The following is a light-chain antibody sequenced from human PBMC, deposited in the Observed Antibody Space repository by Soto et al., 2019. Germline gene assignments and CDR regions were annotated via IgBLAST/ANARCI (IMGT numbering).Light chain of an antibody. CDR2: GVS. J-gene: IGKJ4*01. V-gene: IGKV3-15*01. CDR3: QQYGAWPLT. CDR1: QSVRSTY. Sequence: ELVMTQSPVTLSVSPGERATLSCRASQSVRSTYLAWYQQKPGQTPRLLIFGVSNRAAGIPGRFSGSGSGTEFTLTISSLQSEDFAVYYCQQYGAWPLTFGGGTKVDIK.